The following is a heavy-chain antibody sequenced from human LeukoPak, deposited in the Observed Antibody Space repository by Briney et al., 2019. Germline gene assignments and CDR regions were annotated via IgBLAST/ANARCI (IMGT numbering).Heavy chain of an antibody. CDR1: GGSISSGDYY. CDR3: ARGGRAVPVTY. D-gene: IGHD2-2*01. V-gene: IGHV4-30-4*08. CDR2: IYYSGST. Sequence: PSETLSLTCTVSGGSISSGDYYWSWIRQPPGKGLEWIGYIYYSGSTYYNPPLKSRVTTSVDTSKNQFSLKLSSVTAADTAVYYCARGGRAVPVTYWGQGTLVTVSS. J-gene: IGHJ4*02.